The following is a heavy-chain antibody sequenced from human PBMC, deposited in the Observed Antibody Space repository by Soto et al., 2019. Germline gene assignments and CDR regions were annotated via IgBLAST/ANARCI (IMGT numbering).Heavy chain of an antibody. CDR2: ISSGGST. V-gene: IGHV3-23*01. D-gene: IGHD2-2*01. Sequence: GGSLRLSCAASGFPFNSYAMTWVRQAPGAGLEWVSTISSGGSTFYAESVRGRFTISRDNSKNTLYLQLNSLKTDDTAVYFCAKSKGGTSTWPEDWGQGSLVTVPQ. CDR1: GFPFNSYA. CDR3: AKSKGGTSTWPED. J-gene: IGHJ4*02.